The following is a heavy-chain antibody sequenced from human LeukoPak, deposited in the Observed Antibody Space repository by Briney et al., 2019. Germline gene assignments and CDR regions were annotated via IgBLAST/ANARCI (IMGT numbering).Heavy chain of an antibody. V-gene: IGHV3-23*01. Sequence: GASLRLSCATSGFTYSSYAMSWVRQAPGKGREWVSAISGSGVSTYYADSVKGRFTISRDNSKNTLYLQMNSLRAEDTAVYYCAKGSRLPDLDYWGQGTLVTVSS. CDR2: ISGSGVST. J-gene: IGHJ4*02. D-gene: IGHD1-14*01. CDR1: GFTYSSYA. CDR3: AKGSRLPDLDY.